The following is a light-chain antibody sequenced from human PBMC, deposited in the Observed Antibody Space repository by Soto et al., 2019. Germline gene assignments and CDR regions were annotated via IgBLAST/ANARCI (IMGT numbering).Light chain of an antibody. CDR1: SSDVGGYNF. CDR2: EVT. Sequence: QSALTQPPSASGSRGQSVTISCTGTSSDVGGYNFVSWYQQHPGKAPKLILYEVTKRPSGVPDRFSGSKSGNTASLTVSGLQTEDEAHYYFSSYAGTKSRYVFGTGTKVTVL. V-gene: IGLV2-8*01. J-gene: IGLJ1*01. CDR3: SSYAGTKSRYV.